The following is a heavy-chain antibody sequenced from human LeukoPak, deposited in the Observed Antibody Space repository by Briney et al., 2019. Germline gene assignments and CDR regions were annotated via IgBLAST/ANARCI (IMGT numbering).Heavy chain of an antibody. D-gene: IGHD6-13*01. CDR1: GVTLSSYG. Sequence: GGSLRLSCAAPGVTLSSYGMQWVSQAQGEGMEGVAVISYDGSNKYYAASVKGRFTVSRDNSKTTLYLQMNRLRAEDTAVYYCAKYRSSSWTFDYWGQGTLVTVSS. CDR3: AKYRSSSWTFDY. CDR2: ISYDGSNK. V-gene: IGHV3-30*18. J-gene: IGHJ4*02.